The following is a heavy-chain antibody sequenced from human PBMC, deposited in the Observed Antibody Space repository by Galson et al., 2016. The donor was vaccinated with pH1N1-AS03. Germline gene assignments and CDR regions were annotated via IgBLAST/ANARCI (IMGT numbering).Heavy chain of an antibody. CDR2: IHTTTGNP. Sequence: SVKVSCKASGYTFTDYPMNWVRQAPGQGLEWMGWIHTTTGNPTYAQDFTGRFVFSFETSVSTAYLQITGLKAEDTAVYYCTRFANVSPYYLDQWGQGTLLPVSS. D-gene: IGHD3-16*01. V-gene: IGHV7-4-1*02. CDR3: TRFANVSPYYLDQ. CDR1: GYTFTDYP. J-gene: IGHJ4*02.